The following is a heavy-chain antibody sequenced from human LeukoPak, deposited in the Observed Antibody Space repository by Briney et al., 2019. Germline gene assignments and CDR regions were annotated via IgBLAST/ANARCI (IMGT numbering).Heavy chain of an antibody. D-gene: IGHD3-9*01. CDR1: GFTFSNFA. CDR3: ARELTGYWQQY. V-gene: IGHV3-30*04. Sequence: GRSLRLSCAASGFTFSNFAMHWVRQAPGKGLEWXAIISYDGSNQYYADSVKGRFTISRDSSQNTLYLQMNSLRAEDTAVYYCARELTGYWQQYWGQGTLVTVSS. CDR2: ISYDGSNQ. J-gene: IGHJ4*02.